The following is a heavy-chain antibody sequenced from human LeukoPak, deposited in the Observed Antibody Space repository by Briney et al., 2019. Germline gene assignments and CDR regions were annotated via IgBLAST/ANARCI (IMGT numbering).Heavy chain of an antibody. J-gene: IGHJ6*03. V-gene: IGHV1-18*01. D-gene: IGHD3-22*01. CDR3: ARGGYYYDSSGYYYGPFGYYYYYMDV. CDR1: GYTFTSYG. CDR2: ISVYNGNT. Sequence: ASVKVSCKASGYTFTSYGISWVRQAPGQGLEWMGWISVYNGNTNYAQKLQGRVTMTTDTSTSTAYMELRSLRSDDTAVYYCARGGYYYDSSGYYYGPFGYYYYYMDVWGKGTTVTVSS.